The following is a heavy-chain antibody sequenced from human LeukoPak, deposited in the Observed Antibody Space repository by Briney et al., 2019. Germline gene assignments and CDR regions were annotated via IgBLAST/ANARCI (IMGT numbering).Heavy chain of an antibody. CDR3: ARGPTVTPSHYYYYGMDV. V-gene: IGHV3-53*01. J-gene: IGHJ6*02. D-gene: IGHD4-17*01. CDR1: GFTFSSYA. Sequence: TGGSLRLSCAASGFTFSSYAMSWVRQAPGKGLEWVSVIYSGGSTYYADSVKGRFTISRDNSKNTLYLQMNSLRAEDTAVYYCARGPTVTPSHYYYYGMDVWGQGTTVTVSS. CDR2: IYSGGST.